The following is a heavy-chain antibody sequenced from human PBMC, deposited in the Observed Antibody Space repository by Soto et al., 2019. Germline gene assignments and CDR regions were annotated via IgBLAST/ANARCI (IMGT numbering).Heavy chain of an antibody. J-gene: IGHJ4*02. Sequence: QVQLQPWGAGLLKPSETLSLTCAVYGGSFSGYYWSWIRQPPGKGLEWIGEINHSGSTNYNPSLKSRVTISVDSSKNQFSLKLSSVTAADTAVYYCARASLDFWSCPLDYWCQGTLVTVSS. V-gene: IGHV4-34*01. D-gene: IGHD3-3*01. CDR3: ARASLDFWSCPLDY. CDR1: GGSFSGYY. CDR2: INHSGST.